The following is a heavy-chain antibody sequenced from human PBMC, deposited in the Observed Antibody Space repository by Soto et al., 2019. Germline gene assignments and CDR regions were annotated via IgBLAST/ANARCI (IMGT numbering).Heavy chain of an antibody. CDR2: INAGNGNT. J-gene: IGHJ3*02. V-gene: IGHV1-3*01. CDR1: GYTFITYA. Sequence: QVKVVQSGAEVKKPGASVKVSCEASGYTFITYAIHWVRQAPGQGLEWMGWINAGNGNTKYSQKFRGRVSITRDTSASTAYMELSSLTSEDTAVYYCARAPARRGYGDGGDDAFDIWGQGTMVAVSS. CDR3: ARAPARRGYGDGGDDAFDI. D-gene: IGHD5-18*01.